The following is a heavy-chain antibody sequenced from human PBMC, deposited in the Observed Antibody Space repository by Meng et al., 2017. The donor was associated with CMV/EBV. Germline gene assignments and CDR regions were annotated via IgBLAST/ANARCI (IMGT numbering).Heavy chain of an antibody. V-gene: IGHV3-11*01. CDR2: ISSSGSTI. CDR1: GFPFSDYY. J-gene: IGHJ4*02. D-gene: IGHD5-24*01. CDR3: ARDAVEMATIFVDF. Sequence: QVQLVESGGGLVKPGGSLRLSCAAFGFPFSDYYMSWIRQAPGKGLEWVSYISSSGSTIYYADSVKGRFTISRDNAKNSLYLQMNSLRAEDTAVYYCARDAVEMATIFVDFWGQGTLVTVSS.